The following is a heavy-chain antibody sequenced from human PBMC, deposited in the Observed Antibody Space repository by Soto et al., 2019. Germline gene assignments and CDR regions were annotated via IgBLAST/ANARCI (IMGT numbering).Heavy chain of an antibody. J-gene: IGHJ5*02. D-gene: IGHD3-10*01. CDR1: GGTFSSYT. V-gene: IGHV1-69*02. Sequence: QVQLVQSGAEVKKPGSSVKVSCTASGGTFSSYTISWVRQAPGQGLEWMGRIIPILGIANYAQKFQGRVTITADKSTSTAYMELSSLRSEDTAVYYCASGEGPDENWFDPWGQGTLVTVSS. CDR3: ASGEGPDENWFDP. CDR2: IIPILGIA.